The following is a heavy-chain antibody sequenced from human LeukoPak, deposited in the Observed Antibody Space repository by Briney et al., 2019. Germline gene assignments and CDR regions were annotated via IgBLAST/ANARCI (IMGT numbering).Heavy chain of an antibody. CDR3: ARESRRYFDWSPFDY. D-gene: IGHD3-9*01. J-gene: IGHJ4*02. Sequence: GGSLRLSCAASGLIFSSYVMSWVRQAPGKGLEWVSTISGTGSDTYYTDSVKGRFTISRDNSKNTLYLQMNSLRDEDTAVYYCARESRRYFDWSPFDYWGQGTLVTVSS. CDR1: GLIFSSYV. V-gene: IGHV3-23*01. CDR2: ISGTGSDT.